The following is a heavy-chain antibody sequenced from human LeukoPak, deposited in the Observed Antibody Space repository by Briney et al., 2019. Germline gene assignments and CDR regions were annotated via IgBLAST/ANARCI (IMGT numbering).Heavy chain of an antibody. CDR1: GFTFSSYS. CDR2: ISSSSSYI. Sequence: GGSLRLSCAASGFTFSSYSMNWVRQAPGKGLEWVSSISSSSSYIYYADSVKGRFTISRDNAKNSLYLQMNGLRAEDTAVYYCARLAYCGGDCYSVQGYFDYWGQETLVTVSS. D-gene: IGHD2-21*02. CDR3: ARLAYCGGDCYSVQGYFDY. J-gene: IGHJ4*02. V-gene: IGHV3-21*01.